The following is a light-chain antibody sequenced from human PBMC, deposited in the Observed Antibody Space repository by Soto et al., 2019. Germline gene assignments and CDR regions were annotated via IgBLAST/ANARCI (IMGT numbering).Light chain of an antibody. J-gene: IGLJ3*02. CDR1: GSDVGNYNL. CDR2: EVN. V-gene: IGLV2-23*02. Sequence: QSVLTQPASVSGSLGQSITISCSGSGSDVGNYNLVSWYQQQPGKAPKLILYEVNKGPSGVSNRFSGSKSGNTASLTISGLQPDDESHYYCCSYAGSSIWVFGGGTKLTVL. CDR3: CSYAGSSIWV.